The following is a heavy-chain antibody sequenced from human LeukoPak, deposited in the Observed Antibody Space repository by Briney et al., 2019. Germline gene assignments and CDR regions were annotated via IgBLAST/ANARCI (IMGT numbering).Heavy chain of an antibody. CDR3: ARERELRPPYFDY. D-gene: IGHD1-26*01. CDR2: INPSGGTT. J-gene: IGHJ4*02. V-gene: IGHV1-46*01. CDR1: GYTFTSYY. Sequence: GASVKVSCKASGYTFTSYYMHWVRQAPGQGLEWMGIINPSGGTTGYAQKFQGRVTMTRDTSTSTVYMELSSLRSEDTAVYYCARERELRPPYFDYWGQGTLVTVSS.